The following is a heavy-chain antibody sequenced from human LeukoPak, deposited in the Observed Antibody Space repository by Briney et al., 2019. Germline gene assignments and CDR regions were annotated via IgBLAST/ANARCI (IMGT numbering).Heavy chain of an antibody. CDR3: ATSTRRLYVGYYYMDV. CDR1: GGTFSSYT. J-gene: IGHJ6*03. Sequence: SVKVSCKASGGTFSSYTISWVRQAPGQGLEWMGGIIPIFGTANYAQKFQGRVTITTDESTSTAYMELSSLRSEDTAVYYCATSTRRLYVGYYYMDVWGKGTTVTASS. V-gene: IGHV1-69*05. CDR2: IIPIFGTA. D-gene: IGHD2-2*02.